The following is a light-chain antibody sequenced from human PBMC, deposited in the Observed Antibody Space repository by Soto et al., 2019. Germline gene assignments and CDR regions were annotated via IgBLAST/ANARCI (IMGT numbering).Light chain of an antibody. CDR2: DAS. CDR3: QQRTNWPGT. Sequence: EFVLTQSPATLSLSPGERATLSCRASQSISSSLAWYQQKPGQAPRLLIYDASNRATGIPARFSGSGSGTDFTLTISSLEPEDFAVYYCQQRTNWPGTFGQGTKVEIK. CDR1: QSISSS. V-gene: IGKV3-11*01. J-gene: IGKJ1*01.